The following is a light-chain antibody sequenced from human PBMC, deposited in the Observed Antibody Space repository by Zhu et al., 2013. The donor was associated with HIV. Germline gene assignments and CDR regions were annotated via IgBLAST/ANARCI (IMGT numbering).Light chain of an antibody. V-gene: IGKV3D-20*02. CDR3: QQRSNWPRT. CDR2: AAS. J-gene: IGKJ2*01. CDR1: QSVSSNY. Sequence: EIVLTQSPGTLSLSPGERATLSCRASQSVSSNYLAWYQQKPGQAPRLLIYAASHRATGIPDRFSGSGSGTDFTLTISSLEPEDFAVYYCQQRSNWPRTFGQGTKLEIK.